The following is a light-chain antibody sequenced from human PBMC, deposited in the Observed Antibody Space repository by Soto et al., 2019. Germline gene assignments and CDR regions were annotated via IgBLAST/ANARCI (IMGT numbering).Light chain of an antibody. CDR1: SSNVGNFNV. V-gene: IGLV2-23*02. CDR3: CSYAGSGTNV. J-gene: IGLJ1*01. CDR2: DVS. Sequence: QSVLTQPAYVSGSPGQSITISCTGTSSNVGNFNVVSWYQQHPGKAPKVIIFDVSERPSGVSNRFSGSKSGNTASLTISGLQAEDEADYYCCSYAGSGTNVFGTGTKGTVL.